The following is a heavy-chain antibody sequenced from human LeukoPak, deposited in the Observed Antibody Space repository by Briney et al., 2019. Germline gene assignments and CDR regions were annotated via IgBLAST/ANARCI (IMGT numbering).Heavy chain of an antibody. CDR1: EFTFNNYA. J-gene: IGHJ3*02. Sequence: PGGSLRLSCAASEFTFNNYAMSWVRQAPGKGLEWVSVIYSGGSTYYADSVKGRFTISRDNSKNTLYLQMNSLRAEDTAVYYCARDRATAFDIWGQGTMVTVSS. CDR2: IYSGGST. V-gene: IGHV3-53*01. CDR3: ARDRATAFDI. D-gene: IGHD3-10*01.